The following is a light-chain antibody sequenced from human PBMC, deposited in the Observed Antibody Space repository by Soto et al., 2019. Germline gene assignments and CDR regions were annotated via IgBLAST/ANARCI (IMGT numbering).Light chain of an antibody. CDR1: QSVSSY. Sequence: EIVLTQSPATLSLSPGERATLSCSASQSVSSYLAWYQQKPGQAPRLLIYDASNRATGIPARFSGSGSGTDFTLTISSLEPEDFAVYYCQQRSNWQYTFGQGTKLEIK. V-gene: IGKV3-11*01. CDR2: DAS. CDR3: QQRSNWQYT. J-gene: IGKJ2*01.